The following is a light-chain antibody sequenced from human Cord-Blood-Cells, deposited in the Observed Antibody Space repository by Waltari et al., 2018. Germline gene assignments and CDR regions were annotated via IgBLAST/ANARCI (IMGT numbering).Light chain of an antibody. CDR3: CSYAGSSTWV. V-gene: IGLV2-23*01. Sequence: QSALTQPASVSGSPGQSITISCSGTSSDVGSYNLVSLYQQHPGKAPKLIIYEGSMRPSGVSNRFSGSKSGNTASLTISGLQAEDEADYYCCSYAGSSTWVFGGGTKLTVL. CDR1: SSDVGSYNL. CDR2: EGS. J-gene: IGLJ3*02.